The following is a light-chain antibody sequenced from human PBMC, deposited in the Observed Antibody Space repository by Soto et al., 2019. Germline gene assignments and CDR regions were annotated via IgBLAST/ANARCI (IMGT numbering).Light chain of an antibody. Sequence: DIQMTQSPSSVSASVGDRVTITCRASPGIRSWFAWYQQNPGKAPKLLIYAASSWQSGVPSRFSGSGSGTDFTLTISSLQPEDYATYYCQQANSFPHTFGQGTKLEIK. J-gene: IGKJ2*01. CDR3: QQANSFPHT. V-gene: IGKV1-12*01. CDR2: AAS. CDR1: PGIRSW.